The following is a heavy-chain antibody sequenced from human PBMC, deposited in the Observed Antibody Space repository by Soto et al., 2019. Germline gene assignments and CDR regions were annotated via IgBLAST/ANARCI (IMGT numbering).Heavy chain of an antibody. CDR2: IYPTGTT. D-gene: IGHD3-10*01. CDR1: GGSIIRGGSS. CDR3: ARAPPGPSPRWVL. Sequence: PSDTLSLSCTGSGGSIIRGGSSWSWIRQSPQKGLEWIGCIYPTGTTYYHPSLKSRVTISVDTSRNQFSLNLTSVTAADTAVYYCARAPPGPSPRWVLWGQGTTVTVSS. V-gene: IGHV4-30-2*06. J-gene: IGHJ6*02.